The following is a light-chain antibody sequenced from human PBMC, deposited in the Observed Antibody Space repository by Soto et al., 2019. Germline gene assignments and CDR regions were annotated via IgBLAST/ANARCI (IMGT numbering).Light chain of an antibody. V-gene: IGKV1-33*01. J-gene: IGKJ2*01. Sequence: DIQMPQSPSPLSASVGDRDTTTSQGSQDISNYLNWDQQKTGKAPKLLIYDTSNLETGVPSRFSGSGSGTDFTFTISSLQPEDIATYYCQQYDNLPYTFGQGTKLEIK. CDR1: QDISNY. CDR3: QQYDNLPYT. CDR2: DTS.